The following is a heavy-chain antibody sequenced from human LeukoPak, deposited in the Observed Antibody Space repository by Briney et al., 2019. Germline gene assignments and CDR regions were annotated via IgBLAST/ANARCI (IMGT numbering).Heavy chain of an antibody. CDR2: TSGSGAST. D-gene: IGHD3-10*01. J-gene: IGHJ4*02. CDR1: GFTFSNYT. V-gene: IGHV3-23*01. Sequence: GASLRLSCAASGFTFSNYTMSWVRQAPRKGLEWVSATSGSGASTYYAHPVKGRFIISRDNSKNTLYLQMNSLRADDTALYYCAKDRGPWLSNEDDWGQGILVTVSS. CDR3: AKDRGPWLSNEDD.